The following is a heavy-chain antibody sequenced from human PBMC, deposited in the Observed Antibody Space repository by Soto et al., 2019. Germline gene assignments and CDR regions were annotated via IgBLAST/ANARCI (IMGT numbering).Heavy chain of an antibody. CDR1: GGSISSSSYY. CDR2: IYYSGST. V-gene: IGHV4-39*01. D-gene: IGHD5-18*01. J-gene: IGHJ4*02. Sequence: QLQLQESGPGLVKPSETLSLTCTVSGGSISSSSYYWGWIRQPPGKGLEWNGSIYYSGSTYYNPSLKSRVTISVDTSKNQCSLKLSSVTAADTAVYYCARLGIQLWLDYWGQGTLVTVSS. CDR3: ARLGIQLWLDY.